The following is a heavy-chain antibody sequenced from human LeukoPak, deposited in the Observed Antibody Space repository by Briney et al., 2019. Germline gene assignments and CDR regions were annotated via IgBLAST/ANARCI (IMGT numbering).Heavy chain of an antibody. D-gene: IGHD1-26*01. CDR2: IYTSGST. V-gene: IGHV4-4*07. CDR1: GGSISSYY. Sequence: SETLSLTCTVSGGSISSYYWSWIRQPAGKGLEWIGRIYTSGSTNYNPSLKSRVTMSVDTSKNQFSLKLSSVTAADTAVYYCAISGSYFGGYYFDYWGQGTLVTVSS. J-gene: IGHJ4*02. CDR3: AISGSYFGGYYFDY.